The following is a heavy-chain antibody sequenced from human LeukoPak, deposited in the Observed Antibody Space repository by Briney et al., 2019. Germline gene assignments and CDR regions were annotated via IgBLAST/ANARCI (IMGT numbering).Heavy chain of an antibody. J-gene: IGHJ4*02. CDR3: ATVIAAAGTFDY. V-gene: IGHV1-24*01. D-gene: IGHD6-13*01. CDR2: FDPEDGET. Sequence: ALVKVSCKASGYTLTELSMHWVRQAPGKGLEWMGGFDPEDGETICAQKFQGRVTMTEDTSTDTAYMELSSLRSEDTAVYYCATVIAAAGTFDYWGQGTLVTVSS. CDR1: GYTLTELS.